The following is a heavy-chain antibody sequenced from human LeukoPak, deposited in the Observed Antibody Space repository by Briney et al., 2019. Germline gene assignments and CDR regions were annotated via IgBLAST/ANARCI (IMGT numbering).Heavy chain of an antibody. CDR2: IYTSGST. CDR3: ARSLYLGHFDY. V-gene: IGHV4-61*02. D-gene: IGHD3-16*01. J-gene: IGHJ4*02. Sequence: PSETLSLTCTVSGGSISSGSYYWSWIRQPAGKGLEWIGRIYTSGSTNYNPSLKSRVTISVDTSKNQFSLKLSSVTAADTAVYYCARSLYLGHFDYWGQGTLVTVSS. CDR1: GGSISSGSYY.